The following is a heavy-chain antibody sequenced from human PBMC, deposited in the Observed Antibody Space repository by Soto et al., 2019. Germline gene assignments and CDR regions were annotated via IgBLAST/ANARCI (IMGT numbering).Heavy chain of an antibody. CDR3: ARDGKDSSSGWYPPQSMDY. V-gene: IGHV3-21*01. J-gene: IGHJ4*02. CDR2: ISSSSSYI. CDR1: GFTFSSYS. Sequence: GSLRLSCAASGFTFSSYSMNWVRQAPGKGLEWVSSISSSSSYIYYADSVKGRFTISRDNAKNSLYLQMNSLRAEDTAVYYCARDGKDSSSGWYPPQSMDYWGQGTLVTGSS. D-gene: IGHD6-19*01.